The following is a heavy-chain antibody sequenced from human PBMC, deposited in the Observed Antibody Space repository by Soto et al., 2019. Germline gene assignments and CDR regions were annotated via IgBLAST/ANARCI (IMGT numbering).Heavy chain of an antibody. Sequence: SETLSLTCTVSGGSISSGDYYWNWIRRPPGKGLEWIGNIYYSGSTYYNPSLKSRVSISVDTSKNQFSLKLSSVTAADTAVYYCAREHTFKDFPSDWFDPWGQGILVTVSS. D-gene: IGHD3-3*01. V-gene: IGHV4-30-4*01. CDR2: IYYSGST. J-gene: IGHJ5*02. CDR1: GGSISSGDYY. CDR3: AREHTFKDFPSDWFDP.